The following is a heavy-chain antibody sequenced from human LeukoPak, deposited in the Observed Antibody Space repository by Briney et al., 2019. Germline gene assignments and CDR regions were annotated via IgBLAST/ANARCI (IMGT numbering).Heavy chain of an antibody. CDR3: ARARYDYVWGSYRYTAYFDY. D-gene: IGHD3-16*02. V-gene: IGHV4-4*07. Sequence: SETLSLTCTVSGGSISSYYWIWIRQPAGKGLEWIGRIYTSGSTNYNPSLKSRVTMSVDTSKNQFSLKLSSVTAADTAVYYCARARYDYVWGSYRYTAYFDYWGQGTLVTVSS. CDR1: GGSISSYY. CDR2: IYTSGST. J-gene: IGHJ4*02.